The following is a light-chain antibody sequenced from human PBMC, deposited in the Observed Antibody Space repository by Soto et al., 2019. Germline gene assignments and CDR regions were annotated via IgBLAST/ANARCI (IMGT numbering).Light chain of an antibody. CDR3: QQSFSTRFT. CDR1: QSISSD. J-gene: IGKJ3*01. CDR2: GAS. V-gene: IGKV1-39*01. Sequence: EIQMTQSPSSLSASVGDRVSITCRAIQSISSDLNWYQQKPGKAPELLIYGASTLQSGVPSRFSGSGSGRDFTLTISSLQPEDFATYHCQQSFSTRFTLGPGTKVDIK.